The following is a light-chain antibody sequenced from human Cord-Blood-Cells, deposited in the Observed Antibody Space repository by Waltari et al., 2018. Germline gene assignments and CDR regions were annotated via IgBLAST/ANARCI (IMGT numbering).Light chain of an antibody. Sequence: EIVMTQSPATLSVSPGERATLSCRASQSVSSNLACYQQKPGQAPRLLIYGASTRATGIPARFSGSGSGTEFTLTISSLQSEDFAVYYCQQYNNWPPFLYTFGQGTKLEIK. CDR3: QQYNNWPPFLYT. J-gene: IGKJ2*01. CDR2: GAS. CDR1: QSVSSN. V-gene: IGKV3-15*01.